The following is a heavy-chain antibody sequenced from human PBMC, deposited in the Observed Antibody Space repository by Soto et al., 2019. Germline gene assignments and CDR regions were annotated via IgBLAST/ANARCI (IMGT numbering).Heavy chain of an antibody. CDR3: ARAGYYGMDV. Sequence: PSETLSLTCAFYCGSFIGYYWSWIRQPPGKGLEWIGEINHSGSTNYNPSLKSRVTISVDTSKNQFSLKLSSVTAADTAVYYCARAGYYGMDVWGQGTTVTVSS. J-gene: IGHJ6*02. CDR2: INHSGST. V-gene: IGHV4-34*01. CDR1: CGSFIGYY.